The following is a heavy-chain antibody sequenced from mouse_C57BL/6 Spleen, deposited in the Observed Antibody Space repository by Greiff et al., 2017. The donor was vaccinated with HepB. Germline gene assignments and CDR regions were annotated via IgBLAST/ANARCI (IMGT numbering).Heavy chain of an antibody. D-gene: IGHD2-4*01. CDR3: ARRSYYDYDGEAY. V-gene: IGHV1-42*01. CDR1: GYSFTGYY. Sequence: VQLQQSGPELVKPGASVKISCKASGYSFTGYYMNWVKQSPEKSLEWIGEIIPSTGGTTYNQKFKAKATLTVDKSSSTAYMQLKSLTSEDSAVYYCARRSYYDYDGEAYWGQGTLVTVSA. J-gene: IGHJ3*01. CDR2: IIPSTGGT.